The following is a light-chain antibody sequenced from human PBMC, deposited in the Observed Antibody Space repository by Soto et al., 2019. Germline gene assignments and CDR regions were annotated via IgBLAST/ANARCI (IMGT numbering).Light chain of an antibody. J-gene: IGLJ2*01. CDR2: DVN. Sequence: QSALTQPRSVSGSPGQSVTLSCTGTSSDVGGYHYVSWYQHHPGKAPKIIIYDVNKRPSGVPDRFSGSKSVNTASLTISGLQTEDEADYYCCSYAGSYTLVFGGGTKLTVL. CDR1: SSDVGGYHY. CDR3: CSYAGSYTLV. V-gene: IGLV2-11*01.